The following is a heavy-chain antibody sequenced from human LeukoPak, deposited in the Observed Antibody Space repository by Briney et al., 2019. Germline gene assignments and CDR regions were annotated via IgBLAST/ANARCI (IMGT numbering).Heavy chain of an antibody. CDR2: ISYDGSNK. J-gene: IGHJ1*01. V-gene: IGHV3-30*03. Sequence: GGSLRLSCAASGFTFSRYGMHWVRQAPGKGLEWVAVISYDGSNKYYADSVKGRFTISRSNAKKSLFLQMNSLRAEDTALYHCVRWGVTAGMQDWGQGTLVIVS. D-gene: IGHD6-19*01. CDR3: VRWGVTAGMQD. CDR1: GFTFSRYG.